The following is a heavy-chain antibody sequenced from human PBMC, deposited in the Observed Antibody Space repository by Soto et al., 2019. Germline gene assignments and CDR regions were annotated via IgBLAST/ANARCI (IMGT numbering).Heavy chain of an antibody. Sequence: ASETLSLTCTVSGGSISSSSYYWGWIRQPPGKGLEWIGSIYYSGSTYYNPSLKSRVTISVDTSKNQFSLKLSSVTAADTAVYYCASTGYQDYIWGSYRRSSYFDYWGQGTLVTVSS. D-gene: IGHD3-16*02. V-gene: IGHV4-39*01. CDR2: IYYSGST. CDR1: GGSISSSSYY. CDR3: ASTGYQDYIWGSYRRSSYFDY. J-gene: IGHJ4*02.